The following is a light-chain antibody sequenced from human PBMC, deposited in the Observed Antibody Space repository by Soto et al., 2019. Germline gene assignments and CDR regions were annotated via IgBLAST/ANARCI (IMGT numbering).Light chain of an antibody. J-gene: IGKJ2*01. CDR2: DAT. CDR1: QSVRDN. CDR3: QQYDNWPLYT. V-gene: IGKV3-15*01. Sequence: ETVMTQSPATLSVSPGDRATLSCRASQSVRDNVAWYQQKPGQSPRLLIYDATTRAPGVPARFSGSGAGTEFTLTLGSLQSEDFAVYYCQQYDNWPLYTFGQGTKVEVK.